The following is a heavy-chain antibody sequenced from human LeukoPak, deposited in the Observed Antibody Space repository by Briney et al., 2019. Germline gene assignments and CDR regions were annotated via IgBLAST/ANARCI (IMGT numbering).Heavy chain of an antibody. CDR2: MNPNSGNT. CDR3: ARGPIFRQVPAAYDYYYYYMDV. J-gene: IGHJ6*03. Sequence: ASVKVSCKASGYTFTSYDINWVRQATGQGLEWMGWMNPNSGNTGYAQKFQGRVTITRNTSISTAYMELSSLRSEDTAVYYCARGPIFRQVPAAYDYYYYYMDVWGKRTTVTVSS. V-gene: IGHV1-8*03. D-gene: IGHD2-2*01. CDR1: GYTFTSYD.